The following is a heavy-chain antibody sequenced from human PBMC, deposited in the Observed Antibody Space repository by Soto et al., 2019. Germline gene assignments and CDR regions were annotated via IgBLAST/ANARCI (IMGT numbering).Heavy chain of an antibody. D-gene: IGHD1-7*01. CDR1: GFIFTDWF. V-gene: IGHV1-46*01. CDR2: INTSGGNS. Sequence: HLAQSGPEVKRPGASVKICCKASGFIFTDWFMHWVRQAPGQGPEWMGIINTSGGNSIYSQKFQDRVTMSRDTSTSTLYVELSSLTSADTAVYYCAKEGAIPGELDAWAQGTLVTVSS. CDR3: AKEGAIPGELDA. J-gene: IGHJ1*01.